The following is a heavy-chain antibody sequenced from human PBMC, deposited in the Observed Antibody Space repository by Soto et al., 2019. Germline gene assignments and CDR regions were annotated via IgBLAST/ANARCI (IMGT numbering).Heavy chain of an antibody. Sequence: SETLSLTCTVSGGSVSSGSYYWSWIRQPPGKGLEWIGYIYYSGSTNYNPSLKSRITISVDTSKNQFSLKLSSVTAADTAVYYCAREREPSGSYFDYYYGMDVWGQGTTVTVSS. CDR1: GGSVSSGSYY. V-gene: IGHV4-61*01. D-gene: IGHD1-26*01. CDR3: AREREPSGSYFDYYYGMDV. J-gene: IGHJ6*02. CDR2: IYYSGST.